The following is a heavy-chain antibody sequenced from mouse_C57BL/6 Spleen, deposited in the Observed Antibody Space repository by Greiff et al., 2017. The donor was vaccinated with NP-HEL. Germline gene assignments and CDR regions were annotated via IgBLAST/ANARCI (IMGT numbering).Heavy chain of an antibody. V-gene: IGHV1-62-2*01. CDR3: ARHERAYYDYEDWYFDV. CDR1: GYTFTEYT. J-gene: IGHJ1*03. D-gene: IGHD2-4*01. CDR2: FYPGSGSI. Sequence: QVQLQQSGAELVKPGASVKLSCKASGYTFTEYTIHWVKQRSGQGLEWIGWFYPGSGSIKYNEKFKDKATLTADKSSSTVYMELSRLTSEDSAVYFCARHERAYYDYEDWYFDVWGTGTTVTVSS.